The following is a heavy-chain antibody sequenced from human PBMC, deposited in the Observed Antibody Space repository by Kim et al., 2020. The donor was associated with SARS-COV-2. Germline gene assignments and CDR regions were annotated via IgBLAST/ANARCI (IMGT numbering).Heavy chain of an antibody. CDR3: ARGLYSGKSWLYYGSGSYYNSDY. CDR2: ISYDGSNK. Sequence: GGSLRLSCAASGFTFSSYAMHWVRQAPGKGLEWVAVISYDGSNKYYADSVKGRFTISRDNSKNTLYLQMNSLRAEDTAVYYCARGLYSGKSWLYYGSGSYYNSDYWGQGTLVTVSS. D-gene: IGHD3-10*01. CDR1: GFTFSSYA. J-gene: IGHJ4*02. V-gene: IGHV3-30-3*01.